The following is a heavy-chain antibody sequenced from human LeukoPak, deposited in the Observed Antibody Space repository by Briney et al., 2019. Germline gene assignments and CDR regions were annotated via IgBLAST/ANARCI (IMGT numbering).Heavy chain of an antibody. CDR2: IYYSGST. CDR1: GGSVSSGSYY. D-gene: IGHD2-15*01. CDR3: ARTTRGYCSGGSCYHLDY. Sequence: PSETLSLTCTVSGGSVSSGSYYWSWIRQPPGTGLEWIGYIYYSGSTNYNPSLKSRVTISVDTSKNQFSLKLSSVTAADTAVYYCARTTRGYCSGGSCYHLDYWGQGTLVTVSS. J-gene: IGHJ4*02. V-gene: IGHV4-61*01.